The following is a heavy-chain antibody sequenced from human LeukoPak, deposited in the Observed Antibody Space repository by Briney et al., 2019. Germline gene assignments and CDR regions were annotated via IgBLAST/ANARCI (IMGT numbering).Heavy chain of an antibody. Sequence: GGSLRLSCAASGFTFSSYGMHWVRQAPGKGLERVAVIWYDGSNKYYADSVKGRFTISRDNSKNTLYLQMNSLRAEDTAVYYCAKDGSYGPYYMDVWGKGTTVTVSS. CDR3: AKDGSYGPYYMDV. J-gene: IGHJ6*03. V-gene: IGHV3-33*06. CDR1: GFTFSSYG. CDR2: IWYDGSNK. D-gene: IGHD3-10*01.